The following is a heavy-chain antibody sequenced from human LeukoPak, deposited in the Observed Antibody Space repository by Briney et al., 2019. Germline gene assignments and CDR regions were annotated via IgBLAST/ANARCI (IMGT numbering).Heavy chain of an antibody. Sequence: GGSLRLSCAASGFTVSSNYMSWVRQAPGKGLEWVSVIYSGGSTYYADSVKGRFTISRDNSKNTLYLQMNSLRAEDTAVYYCAKGMLNYGGAFDIWGQGTMVTVSS. CDR3: AKGMLNYGGAFDI. CDR1: GFTVSSNY. J-gene: IGHJ3*02. D-gene: IGHD1-7*01. CDR2: IYSGGST. V-gene: IGHV3-53*01.